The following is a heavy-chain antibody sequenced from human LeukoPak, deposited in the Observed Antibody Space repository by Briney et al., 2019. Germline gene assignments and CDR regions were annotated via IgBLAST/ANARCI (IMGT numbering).Heavy chain of an antibody. V-gene: IGHV3-23*01. CDR2: ISGGGGST. J-gene: IGHJ6*02. CDR3: AKGRKVRGVIPPYYYYGMDA. CDR1: GFTFSSYA. D-gene: IGHD3-10*01. Sequence: GGSLRLSCAASGFTFSSYAMSWVRQAPGKGLEWVSAISGGGGSTYYADSVKGRFTISRDNSKNTLYLQMNSLRAEDTAVYYCAKGRKVRGVIPPYYYYGMDAWGQGTTVTVSS.